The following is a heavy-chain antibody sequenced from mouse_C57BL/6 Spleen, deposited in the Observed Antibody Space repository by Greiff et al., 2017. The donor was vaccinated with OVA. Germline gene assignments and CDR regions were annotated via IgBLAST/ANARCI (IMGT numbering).Heavy chain of an antibody. CDR2: IYPRSGNT. V-gene: IGHV1-81*01. CDR1: GYTFTSYG. J-gene: IGHJ4*01. CDR3: ARKREGRYAMDD. D-gene: IGHD6-1*01. Sequence: VQLVESGAELARLGASVKLSCKASGYTFTSYGISWVKQRTGQGLEWIGEIYPRSGNTYYNEKFKGKATLTADKSSSTAYMELRSLTSEDSAVYFCARKREGRYAMDDWGKGTSVTVSS.